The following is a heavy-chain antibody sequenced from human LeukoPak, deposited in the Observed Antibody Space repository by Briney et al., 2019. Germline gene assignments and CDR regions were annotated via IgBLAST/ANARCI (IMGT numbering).Heavy chain of an antibody. CDR2: IYYSGST. CDR3: ARAAYCGGDCYLFDY. Sequence: PLETLSLTCTVSGGSISSDSYYWGWIRQPPGKGLEWIGSIYYSGSTYYNSSLKSRVTISVDTSKNQFSLKLSSLTAADTAVYYCARAAYCGGDCYLFDYWGQGTLVTVFS. CDR1: GGSISSDSYY. J-gene: IGHJ4*02. V-gene: IGHV4-39*01. D-gene: IGHD2-21*02.